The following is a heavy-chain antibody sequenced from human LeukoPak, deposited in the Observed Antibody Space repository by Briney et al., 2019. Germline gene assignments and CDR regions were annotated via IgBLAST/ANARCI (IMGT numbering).Heavy chain of an antibody. Sequence: ASVKVSCKASGYTFTVYYMHWVRQAPGQGLEWMGWINPNSGGTNYAQKFQGRVTMTRDTSISTAYMELSRLRSDDTAVYYCARDLERGSYLWEYYFDYWGQGTLVTVSS. J-gene: IGHJ4*02. V-gene: IGHV1-2*02. CDR2: INPNSGGT. CDR1: GYTFTVYY. CDR3: ARDLERGSYLWEYYFDY. D-gene: IGHD1-26*01.